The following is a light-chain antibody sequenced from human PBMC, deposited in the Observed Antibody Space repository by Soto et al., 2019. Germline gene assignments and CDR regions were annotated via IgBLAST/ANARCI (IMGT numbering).Light chain of an antibody. J-gene: IGKJ1*01. CDR2: DAS. CDR3: QQRSNWPPTWT. Sequence: EIVFTHSPSTLSLSPVERATLSCRASQSVSSYLAWYQQKPGQAPRLLIYDASNRATGIPARFSGSGSGTDFTLTISSLEPEDFAVYYCQQRSNWPPTWTFGQGTKVDIK. V-gene: IGKV3-11*01. CDR1: QSVSSY.